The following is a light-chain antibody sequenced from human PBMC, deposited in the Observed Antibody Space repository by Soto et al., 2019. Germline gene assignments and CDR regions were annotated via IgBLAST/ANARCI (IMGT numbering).Light chain of an antibody. CDR2: DVS. CDR1: SSDVGGYNY. V-gene: IGLV2-14*01. J-gene: IGLJ2*01. Sequence: QSALTQPAYVSGSPGQSITISCTGTSSDVGGYNYVSWYQQHPGKAPKLMIYDVSNRPSGVSNRFSGSKSGNTASLTISGLQSEDEADYYCSSYTSSTPLEVFGGGTKLTVL. CDR3: SSYTSSTPLEV.